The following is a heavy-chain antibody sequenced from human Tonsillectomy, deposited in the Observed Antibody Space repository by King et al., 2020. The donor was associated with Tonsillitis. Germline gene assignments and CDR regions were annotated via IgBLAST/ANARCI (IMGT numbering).Heavy chain of an antibody. Sequence: QVQLQESGPGLVKPSETLSLTCAVSGYSISSGYYWGWIRQPPGKGLEWIGSIYHSGSTYYNPSLKSRVTISVDTSKNQFSLKLSSVTAADTAVYYCARERITMIVVVITTTGGGYYFDYWGQGTLVTVSS. CDR2: IYHSGST. J-gene: IGHJ4*02. D-gene: IGHD3-22*01. CDR1: GYSISSGYY. CDR3: ARERITMIVVVITTTGGGYYFDY. V-gene: IGHV4-38-2*02.